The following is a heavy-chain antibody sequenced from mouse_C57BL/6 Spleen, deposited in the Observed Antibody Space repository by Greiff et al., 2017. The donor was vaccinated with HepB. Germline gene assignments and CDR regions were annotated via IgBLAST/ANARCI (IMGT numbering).Heavy chain of an antibody. V-gene: IGHV1-82*01. Sequence: QVQLQQSGPELVKPGASVKISCKASGYAFSSSWMNWVKQSPGKGLEWIGRIYPGDGDTNYNGKFKGKATLTADKSSSTAYMQLSSLTSEDSAVYFCARAKFITTVVSAYYYAMDYWGQGTSVTVSS. CDR2: IYPGDGDT. CDR3: ARAKFITTVVSAYYYAMDY. D-gene: IGHD1-1*01. CDR1: GYAFSSSW. J-gene: IGHJ4*01.